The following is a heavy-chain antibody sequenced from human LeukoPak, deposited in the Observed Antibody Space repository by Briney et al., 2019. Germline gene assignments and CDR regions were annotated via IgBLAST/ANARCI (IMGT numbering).Heavy chain of an antibody. Sequence: SETLSLTCTVSGGSISSYYWSWIRQPAGKGLEWIGRIYASGSTNYNPSLKSRVTMSVDTSKNQFSLKLSSVTAADTAVYYCARKARSYSTTWQTRGGNWFDPWGQGTLVTASS. CDR2: IYASGST. V-gene: IGHV4-4*07. CDR3: ARKARSYSTTWQTRGGNWFDP. D-gene: IGHD6-13*01. J-gene: IGHJ5*02. CDR1: GGSISSYY.